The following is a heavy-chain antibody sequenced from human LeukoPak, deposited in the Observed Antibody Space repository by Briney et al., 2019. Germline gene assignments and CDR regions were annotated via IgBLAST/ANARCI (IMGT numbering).Heavy chain of an antibody. J-gene: IGHJ3*02. Sequence: ASVKVSCKASGYTFTGYYMHWVRQAPGQGLEWMGWINPNSGSTNYAQKFQGRVTMTRDTSISTAYMELSRLRSDDTAVYYCARDFSSGYYGAFDIWGQGTMVTVSS. D-gene: IGHD3-22*01. V-gene: IGHV1-2*02. CDR1: GYTFTGYY. CDR2: INPNSGST. CDR3: ARDFSSGYYGAFDI.